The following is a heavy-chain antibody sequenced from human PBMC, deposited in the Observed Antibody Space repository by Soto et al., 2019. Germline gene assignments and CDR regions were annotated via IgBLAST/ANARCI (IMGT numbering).Heavy chain of an antibody. V-gene: IGHV3-23*01. CDR1: GFTFTSYA. Sequence: GGSLRLSCAASGFTFTSYAMSWVRQAPGKGLEWVSGISGRGGRTYYADSVQGRFSISKDNYMNTLYLQMDSLRAEDTAVYYCAKRPIVVVTHYFDYWGQGTLVTVSS. J-gene: IGHJ4*02. D-gene: IGHD2-21*02. CDR3: AKRPIVVVTHYFDY. CDR2: ISGRGGRT.